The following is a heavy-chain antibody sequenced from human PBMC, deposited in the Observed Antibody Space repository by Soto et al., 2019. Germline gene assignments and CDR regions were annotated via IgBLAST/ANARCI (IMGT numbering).Heavy chain of an antibody. J-gene: IGHJ4*02. Sequence: QVHLQESGPGLVKPSETLSLFCNVSCGSMSNNYWTCIRQAPGKVLEWLGYVFYTGSTNYNPSLKSRVSNSVDTSKKYFSLRLNSVTAADTAVYYCARSLTVTRFDQWGQGTRVTVSS. CDR3: ARSLTVTRFDQ. D-gene: IGHD4-17*01. CDR1: CGSMSNNY. V-gene: IGHV4-59*01. CDR2: VFYTGST.